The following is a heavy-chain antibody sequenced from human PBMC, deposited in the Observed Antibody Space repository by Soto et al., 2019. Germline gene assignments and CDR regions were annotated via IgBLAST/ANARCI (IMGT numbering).Heavy chain of an antibody. J-gene: IGHJ5*02. CDR3: AHRREAPETDGDWFDP. CDR2: IYWDDDK. CDR1: GFSLSTSGVG. V-gene: IGHV2-5*02. Sequence: QITLKESGPPLVKPTQTLTLTCTFSGFSLSTSGVGVGWIRQPPGKALEWLALIYWDDDKRYSPSLKSRLTITKDTSKNQVVLTMTNMDPVDTATYYCAHRREAPETDGDWFDPWGQGTLVTVSS. D-gene: IGHD1-1*01.